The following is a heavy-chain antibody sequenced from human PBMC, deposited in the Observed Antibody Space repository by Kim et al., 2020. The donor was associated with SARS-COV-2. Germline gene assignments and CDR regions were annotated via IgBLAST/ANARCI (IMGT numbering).Heavy chain of an antibody. CDR2: IIPIFGTA. J-gene: IGHJ4*02. CDR1: GGTFSSNA. D-gene: IGHD2-8*02. CDR3: ATGYRSGGTADPYFY. V-gene: IGHV1-69*13. Sequence: ASVKVSCRASGGTFSSNAISWVRQAPGQGLEWMGGIIPIFGTANYAQKFQGRVTITADESTSTAYMELSSVRSEDAAVYYCATGYRSGGTADPYFYWGQGTLVTVSS.